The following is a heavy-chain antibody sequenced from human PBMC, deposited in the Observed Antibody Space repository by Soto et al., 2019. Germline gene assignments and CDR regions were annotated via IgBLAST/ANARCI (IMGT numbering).Heavy chain of an antibody. CDR1: GFTFSSYA. J-gene: IGHJ4*02. CDR3: ATSGDFWSGYLSFDY. V-gene: IGHV3-23*01. Sequence: GSLRLSCAASGFTFSSYAMSWVRQAPGKGLELVSAISGSGGSTYYAASVKGRFTISRDNSKNTLYLQMNSLRAEDTAVYYCATSGDFWSGYLSFDYWGQGTLVTVSS. D-gene: IGHD3-3*01. CDR2: ISGSGGST.